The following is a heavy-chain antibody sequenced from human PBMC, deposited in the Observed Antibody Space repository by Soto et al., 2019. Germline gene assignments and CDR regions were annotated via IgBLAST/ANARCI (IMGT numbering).Heavy chain of an antibody. J-gene: IGHJ6*02. D-gene: IGHD6-13*01. Sequence: EVQLVESGGDLVKPGGSLRLSCAASGFTFSSYSMNWVRQAPGKGLEWVSSISSSSSYIYYADSVKGRFTISRDNAKNSLYLQMNSLRAEDTAVYYCAREMYSSSWHYYYGMDVWGQGTTVTVSS. CDR1: GFTFSSYS. CDR3: AREMYSSSWHYYYGMDV. CDR2: ISSSSSYI. V-gene: IGHV3-21*01.